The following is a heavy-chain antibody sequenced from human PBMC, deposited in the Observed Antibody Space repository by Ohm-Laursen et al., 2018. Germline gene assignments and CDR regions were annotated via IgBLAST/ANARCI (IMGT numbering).Heavy chain of an antibody. D-gene: IGHD3-9*01. J-gene: IGHJ4*01. V-gene: IGHV4-4*07. Sequence: GTLSLTCTISGGAISSYYWSWIRQPAGRGLEWIGHISDRGRANYSPSLMSRLTMSIDTSIKQFSLKLTSVTAADTAMYYCVGTGLLNGYDYWGHGTLVTVS. CDR3: VGTGLLNGYDY. CDR2: ISDRGRA. CDR1: GGAISSYY.